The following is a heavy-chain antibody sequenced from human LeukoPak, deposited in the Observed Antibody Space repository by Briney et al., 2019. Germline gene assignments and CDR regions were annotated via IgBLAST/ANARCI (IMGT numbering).Heavy chain of an antibody. V-gene: IGHV5-51*07. D-gene: IGHD3-22*01. CDR2: IYPGDSDT. J-gene: IGHJ5*02. CDR1: GYSFTSYW. CDR3: ARVPNYYDSSGQWFDP. Sequence: GESLKISCKGSGYSFTSYWIGWVHQMPGKGLEWMGIIYPGDSDTRYSPSFQGQVTISADKSISTAYLQWSSLKASDTAMYYCARVPNYYDSSGQWFDPWGQGTLVTVSS.